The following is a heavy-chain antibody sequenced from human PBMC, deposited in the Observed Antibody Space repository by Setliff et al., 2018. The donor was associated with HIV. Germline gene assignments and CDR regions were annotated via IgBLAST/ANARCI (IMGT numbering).Heavy chain of an antibody. Sequence: SETLSLTCAVYGGSFSGYFWSWVRQSPGKGLEWIGEINHNRKTNYNPSRKSRVTISIDRSKNQFSLKLNSVIAADTAVYYCTRVRDHYDSGTYYRPLYFFDSWGQGTLVTVSS. J-gene: IGHJ4*02. CDR1: GGSFSGYF. V-gene: IGHV4-34*01. D-gene: IGHD3-10*01. CDR2: INHNRKT. CDR3: TRVRDHYDSGTYYRPLYFFDS.